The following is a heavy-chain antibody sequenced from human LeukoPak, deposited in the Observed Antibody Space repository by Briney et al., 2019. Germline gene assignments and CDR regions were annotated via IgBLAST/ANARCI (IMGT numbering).Heavy chain of an antibody. CDR3: AKGAAAGRGYYYYYGMDV. CDR2: VSGSGGNT. V-gene: IGHV3-23*01. J-gene: IGHJ6*02. CDR1: GFTFSTYA. D-gene: IGHD6-13*01. Sequence: GGSLRLSCAASGFTFSTYAMTWVRQAPGMGLEWVSAVSGSGGNTYYADSVKGRFTISRDNSKNTLYLQMNSLRAEDTAVYYCAKGAAAGRGYYYYYGMDVWGQGTTVTVSS.